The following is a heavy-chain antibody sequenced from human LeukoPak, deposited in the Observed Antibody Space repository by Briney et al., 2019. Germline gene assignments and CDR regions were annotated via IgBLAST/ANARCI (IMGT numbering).Heavy chain of an antibody. CDR1: GFTFSSYS. D-gene: IGHD4/OR15-4a*01. CDR2: ISSSSSYI. Sequence: PGGSLRLSCAASGFTFSSYSMNWVRQAPGKGLEWVSSISSSSSYIYYADSVKGRFTISRDNAKNSLYLQMNSLRAEDTAVYYYARDCYGALGYYYYGMDVWGQGTTVTVSS. J-gene: IGHJ6*02. CDR3: ARDCYGALGYYYYGMDV. V-gene: IGHV3-21*01.